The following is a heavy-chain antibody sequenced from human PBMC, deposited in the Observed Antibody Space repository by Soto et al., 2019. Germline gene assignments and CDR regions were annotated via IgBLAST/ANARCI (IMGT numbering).Heavy chain of an antibody. V-gene: IGHV3-7*01. CDR2: IKQDGSEK. D-gene: IGHD1-7*01. Sequence: GGSLRLSCAASGFTFSSYWMSWVRQAPGKGLEWVANIKQDGSEKYYVDSVKGRFTISRDNAKNSLYLQMNSLRAEDTAVYYCARDLXNWNYPLLYHYYYGMDVWGQGTTVTVSS. J-gene: IGHJ6*02. CDR3: ARDLXNWNYPLLYHYYYGMDV. CDR1: GFTFSSYW.